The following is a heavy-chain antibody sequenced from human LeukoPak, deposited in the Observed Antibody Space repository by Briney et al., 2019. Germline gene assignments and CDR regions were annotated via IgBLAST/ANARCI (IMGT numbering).Heavy chain of an antibody. CDR1: GFTVSSNY. V-gene: IGHV3-66*01. CDR3: ARSPINNSTYAYYFDC. D-gene: IGHD6-13*01. Sequence: GGSLRLSCAASGFTVSSNYVSWVRQAPGKGLEWVSVIYSGGSTYYADSVKGRFTISRDNSKNTLYLQMNSLRAEDTAVYYCARSPINNSTYAYYFDCWGQGTLVTVSS. CDR2: IYSGGST. J-gene: IGHJ4*02.